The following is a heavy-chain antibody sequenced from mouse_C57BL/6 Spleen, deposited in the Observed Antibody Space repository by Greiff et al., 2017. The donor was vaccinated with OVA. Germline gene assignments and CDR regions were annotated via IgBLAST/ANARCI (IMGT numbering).Heavy chain of an antibody. D-gene: IGHD1-1*01. CDR1: GFTFSSYG. CDR2: ISSGGSYT. V-gene: IGHV5-6*02. J-gene: IGHJ2*01. CDR3: AGRYGSSFFDY. Sequence: EVMLVESGGDLVKPGGSLKLSCAASGFTFSSYGMSWVRQTPDKRLEWVAHISSGGSYTYYPDSVKGRYTISRDNAKNTLYLQMSSLKSEDTAMYYGAGRYGSSFFDYWGQGTTLTVSS.